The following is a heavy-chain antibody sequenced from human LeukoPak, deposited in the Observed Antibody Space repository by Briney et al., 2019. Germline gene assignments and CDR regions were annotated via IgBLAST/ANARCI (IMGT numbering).Heavy chain of an antibody. D-gene: IGHD5-24*01. CDR3: AKGGVRDGYWIFDY. Sequence: PGGSLRLSCAASGFTFDDYAMHWVRQAPGKGLEWVSLISWDGGSTYYADSVKGRFTISRDNSKNSLYLQMNSLRAEDTALYYCAKGGVRDGYWIFDYWGQGTLVTVSS. CDR2: ISWDGGST. V-gene: IGHV3-43D*03. J-gene: IGHJ4*02. CDR1: GFTFDDYA.